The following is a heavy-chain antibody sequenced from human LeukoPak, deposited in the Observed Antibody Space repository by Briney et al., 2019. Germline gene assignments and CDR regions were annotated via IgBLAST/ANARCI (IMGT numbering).Heavy chain of an antibody. CDR3: ASSGWYYFDY. CDR1: GGSISSSSYY. J-gene: IGHJ4*02. V-gene: IGHV4-39*01. Sequence: SETLSLTCTVSGGSISSSSYYWGWIRQPPGKGLEWIGSIYYSGGTYYNPSLKSRVTISVDTSKNQFSLKLSSVTAADTAVYYCASSGWYYFDYWGQGTLVTVSS. CDR2: IYYSGGT. D-gene: IGHD6-19*01.